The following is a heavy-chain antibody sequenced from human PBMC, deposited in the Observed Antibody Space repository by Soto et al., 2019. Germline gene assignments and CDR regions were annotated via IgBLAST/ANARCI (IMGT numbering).Heavy chain of an antibody. CDR1: GYTFFTYD. V-gene: IGHV1-18*01. CDR3: ARHHGPTTSENWFDP. J-gene: IGHJ5*02. Sequence: QVHLVQSGVEVQTPGASVKVSCQASGYTFFTYDISWVRQAPGQGLEWMGWIRTYSGDTKYAQKFQGRVTMTTDTSTTTAYLELWSLRSDATAVYYCARHHGPTTSENWFDPWGQGTLVTGSS. D-gene: IGHD5-12*01. CDR2: IRTYSGDT.